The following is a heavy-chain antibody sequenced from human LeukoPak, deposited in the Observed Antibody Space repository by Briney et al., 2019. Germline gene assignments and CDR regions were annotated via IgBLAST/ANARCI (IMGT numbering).Heavy chain of an antibody. D-gene: IGHD3-9*01. Sequence: SETLSLTCAVYGGSFSGYYWSWIRQPPGKGLEWIGEINHSGSTNYNPSLKSRVTISVDTSKNQFSLKLSSVTAADTAVYYCARGHFDWLFFDYWGQGTLVTVSS. CDR1: GGSFSGYY. CDR3: ARGHFDWLFFDY. CDR2: INHSGST. J-gene: IGHJ4*02. V-gene: IGHV4-34*01.